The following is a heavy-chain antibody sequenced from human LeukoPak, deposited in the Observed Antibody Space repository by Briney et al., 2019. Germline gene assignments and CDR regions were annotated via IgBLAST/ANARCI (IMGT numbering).Heavy chain of an antibody. CDR2: ISSSSSYI. Sequence: PGGSLRPSCAASGFTFSSYSMNWVRQAPGKGLEWVSSISSSSSYIYYADSVKGRFTIFRDNAKNSLYLQMNSLRAEDTAMYYCARDFTTVTTAYFQHWGPGTLVTVSS. D-gene: IGHD4-17*01. CDR3: ARDFTTVTTAYFQH. CDR1: GFTFSSYS. J-gene: IGHJ1*01. V-gene: IGHV3-21*01.